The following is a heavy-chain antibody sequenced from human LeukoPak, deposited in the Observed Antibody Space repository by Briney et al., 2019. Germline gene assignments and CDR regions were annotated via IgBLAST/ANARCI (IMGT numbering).Heavy chain of an antibody. CDR3: ARAWEAVAGNYGVIDY. D-gene: IGHD4-17*01. CDR1: GYSFINYY. Sequence: GASVKVSCKASGYSFINYYIHWVRQAPGQGLEWTGIINPSGGSTSFAQKFQGRVTMTRDMSTSTVYMELNSLRSEDTAVYYCARAWEAVAGNYGVIDYWGQGTLVTVSS. J-gene: IGHJ4*02. V-gene: IGHV1-46*01. CDR2: INPSGGST.